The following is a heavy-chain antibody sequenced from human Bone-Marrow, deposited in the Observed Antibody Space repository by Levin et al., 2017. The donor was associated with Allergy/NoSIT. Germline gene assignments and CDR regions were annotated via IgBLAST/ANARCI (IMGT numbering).Heavy chain of an antibody. V-gene: IGHV3-48*02. Sequence: LSLTCVASGFTFSTYSLNWVRQAPGRGLEWLSYIRYGSSAIYYADSVKGRFTISRDNAKNSLHLQMNSLRDEDTAVYYCARTVAGEEGYFDYWGQGTQVTVSS. CDR3: ARTVAGEEGYFDY. CDR2: IRYGSSAI. CDR1: GFTFSTYS. D-gene: IGHD6-19*01. J-gene: IGHJ4*02.